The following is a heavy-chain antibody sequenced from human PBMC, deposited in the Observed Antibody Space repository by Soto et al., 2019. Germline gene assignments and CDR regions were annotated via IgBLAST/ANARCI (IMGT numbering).Heavy chain of an antibody. CDR1: GFAFSTYA. J-gene: IGHJ5*02. Sequence: LRLSCAASGFAFSTYAMSWVRQAPGKGLECISLISGTGVPTLYAESVKGRFSVSRDNSKDTLFLEMNNLRVDDTAIYYCAKSFCSSSSCFFLWVDPWGPGTLVTVSS. V-gene: IGHV3-23*01. CDR3: AKSFCSSSSCFFLWVDP. D-gene: IGHD2-2*01. CDR2: ISGTGVPT.